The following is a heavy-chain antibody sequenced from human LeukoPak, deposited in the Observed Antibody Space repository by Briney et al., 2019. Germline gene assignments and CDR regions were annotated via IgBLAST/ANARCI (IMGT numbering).Heavy chain of an antibody. Sequence: SETLSLTCTVSGVSISSYYWSWIRQPPGKGLEWIGYIYYSGSTNYNPSLKSRVTISVDTSKNQFSLKLSSVTAADTAVYYCARGRDGYIFDYWGQGTLVTVSS. CDR3: ARGRDGYIFDY. CDR2: IYYSGST. D-gene: IGHD5-24*01. V-gene: IGHV4-59*01. J-gene: IGHJ4*02. CDR1: GVSISSYY.